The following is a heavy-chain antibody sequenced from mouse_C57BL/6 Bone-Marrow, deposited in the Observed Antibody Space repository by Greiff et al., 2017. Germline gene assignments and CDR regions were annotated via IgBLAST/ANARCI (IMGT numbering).Heavy chain of an antibody. V-gene: IGHV1-81*01. CDR3: AREGGQLRSRLFAY. Sequence: VLLVESGAELARPGASVKLSCKASGYTFTSYGISWVKQRTGQGLEWIGEIYPRSGNTYYNEKFKGKATLTADKSSTTAYMELRSLTSEDSGVYFCAREGGQLRSRLFAYWGQGTLVTVSA. CDR1: GYTFTSYG. D-gene: IGHD3-2*02. J-gene: IGHJ3*01. CDR2: IYPRSGNT.